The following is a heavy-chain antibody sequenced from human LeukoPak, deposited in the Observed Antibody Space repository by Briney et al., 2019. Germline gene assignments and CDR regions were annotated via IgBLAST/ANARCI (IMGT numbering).Heavy chain of an antibody. V-gene: IGHV1-69*13. D-gene: IGHD3-9*01. Sequence: VASVKVSCKASGGTFSSYAISWVRQAPGQGLEWMGGIIPIFGTANYAQKFQGRVTITADESTSTAYMELSSLRSEDTAVYYCARDDWAAGYYFDYWGQGTLVTVSS. CDR1: GGTFSSYA. J-gene: IGHJ4*02. CDR2: IIPIFGTA. CDR3: ARDDWAAGYYFDY.